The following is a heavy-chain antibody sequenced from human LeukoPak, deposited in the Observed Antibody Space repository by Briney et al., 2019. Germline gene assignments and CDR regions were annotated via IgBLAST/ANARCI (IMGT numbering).Heavy chain of an antibody. J-gene: IGHJ4*02. CDR2: IYYSGST. D-gene: IGHD2-21*01. V-gene: IGHV4-59*12. CDR3: ARDHCDDAACYPFDR. CDR1: GGSISSYY. Sequence: PSETLSLTCTISGGSISSYYWTWIRQPPGKGLEWIGYIYYSGSTNYNPSLKSRVMMSLDKANNQFSLRLSSVTAADTATYYCARDHCDDAACYPFDRWGQGTLVTVSS.